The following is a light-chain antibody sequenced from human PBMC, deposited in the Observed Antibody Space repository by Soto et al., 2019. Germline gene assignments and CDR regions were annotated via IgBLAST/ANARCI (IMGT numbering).Light chain of an antibody. Sequence: DIQMTQSPSSLSASVGDRVTITCQASQDISIYLNWYQHKSGKAPRPLIYDASNLETGVPSRFSGSGSGTDFTFTISSLQPEDIATYYCQQYDNLFTCGPGTKVDIK. CDR2: DAS. J-gene: IGKJ3*01. V-gene: IGKV1-33*01. CDR3: QQYDNLFT. CDR1: QDISIY.